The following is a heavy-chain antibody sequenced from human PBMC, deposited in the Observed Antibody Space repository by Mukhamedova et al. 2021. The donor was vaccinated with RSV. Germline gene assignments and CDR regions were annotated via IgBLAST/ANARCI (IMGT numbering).Heavy chain of an antibody. V-gene: IGHV5-10-1*01. CDR2: IDPSDSYT. D-gene: IGHD5-18*01. CDR3: ARGDTAMVTTAFDI. J-gene: IGHJ3*02. Sequence: VRQMPGKGLEWMGRIDPSDSYTNYSPSFQGHVTISADKSISTAYLQWSSLKASDTAMYYCARGDTAMVTTAFDIWGQGTMVTVP.